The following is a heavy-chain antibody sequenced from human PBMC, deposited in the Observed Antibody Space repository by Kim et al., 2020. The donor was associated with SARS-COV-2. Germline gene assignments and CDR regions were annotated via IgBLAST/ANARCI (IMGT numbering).Heavy chain of an antibody. CDR1: GFTFSSYW. J-gene: IGHJ4*02. CDR3: ARAYPTTGYYDILTGYFDY. CDR2: IKQDGSEK. D-gene: IGHD3-9*01. Sequence: GGSLRLSCAASGFTFSSYWMSWVRQAPGKGLEWVANIKQDGSEKYYVDSVKGRFTISRDNAKNSLYLQMNSLRAEDTAVYYCARAYPTTGYYDILTGYFDYWGQGTLVTVSS. V-gene: IGHV3-7*03.